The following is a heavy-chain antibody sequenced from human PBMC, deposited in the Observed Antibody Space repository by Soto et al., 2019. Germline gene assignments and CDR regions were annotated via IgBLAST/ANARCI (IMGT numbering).Heavy chain of an antibody. Sequence: QVQLVQSGAEVKKPGSSVKVSCKASGGTFSSYAISWVRQAPGQGLEWMGGIIPIFGPANYAQKFQGRVTITADESASTAYMQLSSLRCEDAAVYYCAGDLRETRVPYHDAFDIWGLGIMVTASS. CDR2: IIPIFGPA. J-gene: IGHJ3*02. CDR3: AGDLRETRVPYHDAFDI. D-gene: IGHD2-2*01. CDR1: GGTFSSYA. V-gene: IGHV1-69*01.